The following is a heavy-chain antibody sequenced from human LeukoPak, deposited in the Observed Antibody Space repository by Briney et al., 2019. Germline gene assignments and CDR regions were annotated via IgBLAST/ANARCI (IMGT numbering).Heavy chain of an antibody. V-gene: IGHV3-23*01. CDR1: GFTFSSYA. D-gene: IGHD3-22*01. CDR2: ISGSGGST. J-gene: IGHJ4*02. CDR3: AKGNYYDSSGYIDY. Sequence: GGSLRLSCAASGFTFSSYAMSWVRQAPGKGLEWVSAISGSGGSTYYADSVKGRFTISRDNSKNTLYLQMNSLRAEDTAVYYCAKGNYYDSSGYIDYWGQGTLVTVSS.